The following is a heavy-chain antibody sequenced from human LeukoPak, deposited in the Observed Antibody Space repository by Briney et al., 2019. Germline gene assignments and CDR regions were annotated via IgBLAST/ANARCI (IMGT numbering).Heavy chain of an antibody. CDR3: ARRVSGIVGATSAFDI. CDR2: IIPIFGTA. D-gene: IGHD1-26*01. J-gene: IGHJ3*02. V-gene: IGHV1-69*13. Sequence: ASVKVSCKASGGTFSSYAISWVRQAPGQGLEWMGGIIPIFGTANYAQKFQGRVTITADESTSTAYMGLSSLRSEDTAVYYCARRVSGIVGATSAFDIWGQGTMVTVSS. CDR1: GGTFSSYA.